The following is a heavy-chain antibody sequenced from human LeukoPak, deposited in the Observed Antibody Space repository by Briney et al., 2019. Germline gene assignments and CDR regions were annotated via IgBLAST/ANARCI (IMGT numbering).Heavy chain of an antibody. Sequence: GGSLRLSCAASGFTFSSYSMNWVRQAPGKGLEWVSSISSSSSYIYYADSVKGRFTISRDNSKNTLSLQMNSLTAEDTAVYYCARDPKDSRWSWFDPWGQGTLVTVSS. CDR3: ARDPKDSRWSWFDP. V-gene: IGHV3-21*04. D-gene: IGHD2-15*01. CDR1: GFTFSSYS. CDR2: ISSSSSYI. J-gene: IGHJ5*02.